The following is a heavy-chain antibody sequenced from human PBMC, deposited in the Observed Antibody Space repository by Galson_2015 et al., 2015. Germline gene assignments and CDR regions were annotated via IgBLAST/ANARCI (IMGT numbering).Heavy chain of an antibody. Sequence: SLRLSCAASGFTFSSYAMHWVRQAPGKGLEWAAVISYDGSNKYYADSVKGRFTISRDNSKNTLYLQLNSLRAADTAVYFCARDYSRTPGNWYFDLWGPGTLITVSS. CDR1: GFTFSSYA. D-gene: IGHD2-15*01. V-gene: IGHV3-30-3*01. J-gene: IGHJ2*01. CDR2: ISYDGSNK. CDR3: ARDYSRTPGNWYFDL.